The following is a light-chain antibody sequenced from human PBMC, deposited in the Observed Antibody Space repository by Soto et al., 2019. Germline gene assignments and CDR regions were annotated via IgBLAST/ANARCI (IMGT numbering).Light chain of an antibody. Sequence: DIQLTQSPSFLSASVGDRVTITCRASQGISSYLAWYQQKPGKAPTLLIYAASTLQSGVPSMFGGSGSGTEFTLTISILHPEDFATYYCQQLNSYPVTFGPGTKVDIK. CDR3: QQLNSYPVT. CDR1: QGISSY. J-gene: IGKJ3*01. CDR2: AAS. V-gene: IGKV1-9*01.